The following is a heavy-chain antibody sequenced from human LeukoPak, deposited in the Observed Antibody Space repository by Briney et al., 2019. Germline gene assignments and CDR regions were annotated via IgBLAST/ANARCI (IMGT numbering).Heavy chain of an antibody. V-gene: IGHV3-30*03. J-gene: IGHJ6*02. CDR2: ISFHGSDE. Sequence: GGSLRLSCAASGFTFNVYGMHWVRLAPGKGLEWVAFISFHGSDEPYADSVRGRFTISRDISKNTLYLQMNSLRPEDTALYYCARVRQPYCGAACLHFYGMDVWGQGTTVTVSS. CDR3: ARVRQPYCGAACLHFYGMDV. CDR1: GFTFNVYG. D-gene: IGHD2-21*02.